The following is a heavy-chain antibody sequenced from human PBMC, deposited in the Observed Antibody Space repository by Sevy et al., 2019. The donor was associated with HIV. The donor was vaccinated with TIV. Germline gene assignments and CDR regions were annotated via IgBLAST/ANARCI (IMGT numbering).Heavy chain of an antibody. J-gene: IGHJ4*02. CDR2: ISGSGHIT. CDR3: AKYFDPKGAWDY. CDR1: GFAFSTYA. V-gene: IGHV3-23*01. D-gene: IGHD3-9*01. Sequence: GGSLRLSCAASGFAFSTYAMSWVRQAPGKGLEWVSAISGSGHITHYADSVKGRFTSSRDNSKNTLYLQMNSLRAEDKAVYYCAKYFDPKGAWDYWGQGTLVTVSS.